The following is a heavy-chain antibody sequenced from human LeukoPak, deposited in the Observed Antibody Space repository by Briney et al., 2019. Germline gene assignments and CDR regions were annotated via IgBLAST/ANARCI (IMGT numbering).Heavy chain of an antibody. D-gene: IGHD5-24*01. CDR3: ARESVEMATTNYFDY. CDR2: ISSSSSYT. CDR1: GFTFSDYY. V-gene: IGHV3-11*05. Sequence: SLRLSCAASGFTFSDYYMSWIRQAPGKGLEWVSYISSSSSYTNYADSVKGRFTISRDNAKNSLYLQMNSLRAEDTAVYYCARESVEMATTNYFDYWGQGTLVTVSS. J-gene: IGHJ4*02.